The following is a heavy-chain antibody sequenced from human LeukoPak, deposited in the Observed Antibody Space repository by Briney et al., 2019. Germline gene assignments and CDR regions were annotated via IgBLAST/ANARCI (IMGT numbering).Heavy chain of an antibody. J-gene: IGHJ4*02. CDR2: IKQDGSGK. V-gene: IGHV3-7*01. D-gene: IGHD6-25*01. CDR1: GFIFSSHW. Sequence: GGSLRLSCAASGFIFSSHWMSWVRQAPGKGLEWVACIKQDGSGKYYVDSVKGRFTISRDNAKNSLYLQMNSLSPDDTAVYYCARGAAADRGWGQGTLVTVSS. CDR3: ARGAAADRG.